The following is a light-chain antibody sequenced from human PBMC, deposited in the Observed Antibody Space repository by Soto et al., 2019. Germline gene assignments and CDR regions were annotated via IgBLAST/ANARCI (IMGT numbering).Light chain of an antibody. CDR3: QHRHNWPLT. CDR1: QRISNSY. Sequence: EIVLTQSPGTLSLSPGERATLSCRASQRISNSYLAWYQQKPGQAPRLLLYDASSRATGIPDRVSGSGSGTDFTLTISSLEPEDFAVYYCQHRHNWPLTFGGGTKVDIK. V-gene: IGKV3D-20*02. J-gene: IGKJ4*01. CDR2: DAS.